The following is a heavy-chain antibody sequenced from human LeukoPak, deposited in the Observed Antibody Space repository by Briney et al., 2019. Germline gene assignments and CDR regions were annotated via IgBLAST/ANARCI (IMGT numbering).Heavy chain of an antibody. CDR1: GFTFSSYA. V-gene: IGHV3-64*01. Sequence: PGGSLRLSCAASGFTFSSYAMHWVRQAPGKGLEYVSAISSNGGSTYYANSVKGRFTISRDNSKNTLYLQMGSLRAEDMAVYYCARLDCSGGSCHSGAFDIWGQGTMVTVSS. CDR2: ISSNGGST. CDR3: ARLDCSGGSCHSGAFDI. D-gene: IGHD2-15*01. J-gene: IGHJ3*02.